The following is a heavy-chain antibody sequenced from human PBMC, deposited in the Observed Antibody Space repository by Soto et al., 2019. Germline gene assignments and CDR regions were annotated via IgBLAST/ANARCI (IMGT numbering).Heavy chain of an antibody. Sequence: GGSLRLSCAASGFTFSSYGMHWVRQAPGKGLEWVAVIWYDGSNKYYADSVKGRFTISRDNSKNTLYLQMNSLRAEDTAVYYCARDLNPMDYGSGTLSHHPLHYYYGMDVWGQGTTVTVSS. J-gene: IGHJ6*02. CDR3: ARDLNPMDYGSGTLSHHPLHYYYGMDV. CDR1: GFTFSSYG. D-gene: IGHD3-10*01. CDR2: IWYDGSNK. V-gene: IGHV3-33*01.